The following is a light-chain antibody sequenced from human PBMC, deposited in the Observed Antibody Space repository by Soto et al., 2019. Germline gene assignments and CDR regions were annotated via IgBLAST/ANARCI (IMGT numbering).Light chain of an antibody. Sequence: DIQMTQSPSTLSASVGDRVTITCRASQSISSWLAWYQQKPGKAPKLLIYKASTLKSGVPSRFSGSGSGTDFTLTISSLQPDDFATYYCQQYNSYSFGQGTKVDI. CDR2: KAS. J-gene: IGKJ1*01. CDR3: QQYNSYS. V-gene: IGKV1-5*03. CDR1: QSISSW.